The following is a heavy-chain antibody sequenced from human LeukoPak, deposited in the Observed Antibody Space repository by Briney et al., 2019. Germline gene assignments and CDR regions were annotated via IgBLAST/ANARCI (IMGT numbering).Heavy chain of an antibody. J-gene: IGHJ5*02. V-gene: IGHV1-2*02. CDR1: GYTFTGYY. CDR3: ARGGSGSYFSWLDP. Sequence: ASVKVSCKASGYTFTGYYIHWVRQAPGQGLECVGWINPNSGGTNYAQKLQGRVTMTRDTSISTAYMELSRLRSDGTAVYYCARGGSGSYFSWLDPWGQGTLVTVSS. D-gene: IGHD3-10*01. CDR2: INPNSGGT.